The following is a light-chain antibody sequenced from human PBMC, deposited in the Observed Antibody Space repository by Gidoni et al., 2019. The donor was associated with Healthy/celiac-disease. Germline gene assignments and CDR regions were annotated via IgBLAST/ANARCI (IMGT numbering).Light chain of an antibody. CDR2: DAS. J-gene: IGKJ3*01. Sequence: ALQLTQSPSSLSASVGDRVTITCRASQGISSALAWYQQKPGKAPKLLIYDASSLESGVPSRFSGSGSGTDFTLTISSLQPEDFATYYCQQFNSYPLFTFGPXTKADIK. CDR3: QQFNSYPLFT. V-gene: IGKV1-13*02. CDR1: QGISSA.